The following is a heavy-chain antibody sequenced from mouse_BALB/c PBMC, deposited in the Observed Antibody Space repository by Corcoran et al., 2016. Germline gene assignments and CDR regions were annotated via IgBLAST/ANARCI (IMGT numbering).Heavy chain of an antibody. J-gene: IGHJ4*01. Sequence: EIQLQQSGPELVKPGASVKVSCKASGYSFTDYNMYWVKQSHGKSLEWIGYIDPYNGGTSYNPKFKGKATLTVDKSSSTAFMHLNSLTSEDSAVHYCTRSLIYYYGSRNRDYAMDYWGQGTSVTVSS. CDR1: GYSFTDYN. CDR3: TRSLIYYYGSRNRDYAMDY. D-gene: IGHD1-1*01. V-gene: IGHV1S135*01. CDR2: IDPYNGGT.